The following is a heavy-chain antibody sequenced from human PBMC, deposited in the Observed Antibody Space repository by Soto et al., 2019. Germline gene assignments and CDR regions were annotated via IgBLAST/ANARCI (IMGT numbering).Heavy chain of an antibody. J-gene: IGHJ4*02. CDR2: IIPIFDTP. D-gene: IGHD3-16*02. CDR1: GGTFTKYA. Sequence: QVQLVQSGAEVKKPGSAVKASCKASGGTFTKYAMNWVRQAPGQGPEWMGGIIPIFDTPRYAQRFQGRVTITVDESTNTAYMDLSSLTFEDTAMYYCARSIGSGGVVGGFDYWGQGTLVTVSS. V-gene: IGHV1-69*01. CDR3: ARSIGSGGVVGGFDY.